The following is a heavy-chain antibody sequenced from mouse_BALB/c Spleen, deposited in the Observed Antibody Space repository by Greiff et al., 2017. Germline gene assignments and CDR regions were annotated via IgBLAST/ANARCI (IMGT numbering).Heavy chain of an antibody. CDR3: ARLSRITTEAFDY. CDR1: GYAFSSYW. CDR2: IYPGDGDT. D-gene: IGHD2-4*01. V-gene: IGHV1-80*01. Sequence: QVQLQQSGAELVRPGSSVTISCKASGYAFSSYWMNWVQQRPGQGLEWIGQIYPGDGDTTYNGTFKGKATLTADKSSSTAYMQLSSLTSEDSAVYVCARLSRITTEAFDYWGQGTTLTVSS. J-gene: IGHJ2*01.